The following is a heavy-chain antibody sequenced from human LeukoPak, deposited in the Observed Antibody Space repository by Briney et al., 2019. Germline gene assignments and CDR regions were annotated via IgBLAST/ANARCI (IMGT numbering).Heavy chain of an antibody. Sequence: PSETLSLTCTVSGGSISSYYWSWIRQPPGKGLEWIGYIYYSGSTKYNPSLKSRVTISEDTSKNQFSLKLSSVTAADTAVYYCARHRVYDSNSYGFLCWGQGTLVTVSS. V-gene: IGHV4-59*08. CDR2: IYYSGST. J-gene: IGHJ4*02. CDR3: ARHRVYDSNSYGFLC. CDR1: GGSISSYY. D-gene: IGHD3-22*01.